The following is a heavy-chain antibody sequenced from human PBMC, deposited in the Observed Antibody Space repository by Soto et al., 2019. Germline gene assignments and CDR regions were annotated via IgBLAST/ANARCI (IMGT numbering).Heavy chain of an antibody. Sequence: QVQLVQSGAEVKKPGSSVKVSCKASGGTFSSYTISWVRQAPGQGLEWMGRIIPILGIANYAQKFQGRVTITADKSTSTAYMELSSLRSEDTAVYYCASLVDPVGATTVNYWGQGTLVTVSS. J-gene: IGHJ4*02. D-gene: IGHD1-26*01. V-gene: IGHV1-69*02. CDR1: GGTFSSYT. CDR3: ASLVDPVGATTVNY. CDR2: IIPILGIA.